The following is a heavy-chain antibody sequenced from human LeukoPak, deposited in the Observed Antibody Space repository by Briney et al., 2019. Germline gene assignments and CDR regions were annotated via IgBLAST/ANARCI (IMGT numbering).Heavy chain of an antibody. J-gene: IGHJ4*02. CDR3: ARDEVITFRLFDH. V-gene: IGHV3-30*03. D-gene: IGHD1-14*01. CDR2: ISNDGSNK. CDR1: GFTFSSYG. Sequence: PGGSLGLSCAASGFTFSSYGMHWVRQAPGKGLEWLAVISNDGSNKYYSDSVKGRFTISRDSSKNTLYLEMNSLRAEDTAVYYCARDEVITFRLFDHWGQGTLVTVSS.